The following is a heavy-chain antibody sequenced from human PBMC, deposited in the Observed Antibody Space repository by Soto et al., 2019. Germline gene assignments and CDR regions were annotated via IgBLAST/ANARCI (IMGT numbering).Heavy chain of an antibody. CDR1: GFSLSTSGVG. D-gene: IGHD2-15*01. J-gene: IGHJ5*02. V-gene: IGHV2-5*02. Sequence: QITLKESGPTLVKPTQTLTLTCTFSGFSLSTSGVGVGWICQPPGKALEWLALIYWDDDKRYSPSLKSRLTIXXDXSIXHVVLTMTNMDPVDTATYYCAHPRALAAPIPWFDPWGQGTLVTVSS. CDR3: AHPRALAAPIPWFDP. CDR2: IYWDDDK.